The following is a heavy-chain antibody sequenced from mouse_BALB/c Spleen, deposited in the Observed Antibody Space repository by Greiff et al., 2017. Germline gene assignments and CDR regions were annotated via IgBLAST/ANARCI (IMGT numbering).Heavy chain of an antibody. J-gene: IGHJ4*01. CDR3: ARMGGSYAMDY. CDR2: ILPGGGST. CDR1: GYTFSSYW. Sequence: QVQLKQSGAELMKPGASVKISCKATGYTFSSYWIEWVKQRPGHGLEWIGEILPGGGSTNYNEKFKGKATFTADTSSNTAYMQLSSLTSEDSAVYYCARMGGSYAMDYWGQGTSVTVSS. D-gene: IGHD4-1*01. V-gene: IGHV1-9*01.